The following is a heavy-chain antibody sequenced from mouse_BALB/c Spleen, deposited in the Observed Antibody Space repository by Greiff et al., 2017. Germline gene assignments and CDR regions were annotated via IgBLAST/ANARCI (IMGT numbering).Heavy chain of an antibody. CDR1: GFNIKDYY. CDR2: IDPENGNT. Sequence: EVQLQQSGAELVRPGALVKLSCKASGFNIKDYYMHWVKQRPEQGLEWIGWIDPENGNTIYDPKFQGKASITADTSSNTAYLQRSSLTSEDTAVYYCARGDAAMDYWGQGTSVTVSS. J-gene: IGHJ4*01. D-gene: IGHD3-3*01. V-gene: IGHV14-1*02. CDR3: ARGDAAMDY.